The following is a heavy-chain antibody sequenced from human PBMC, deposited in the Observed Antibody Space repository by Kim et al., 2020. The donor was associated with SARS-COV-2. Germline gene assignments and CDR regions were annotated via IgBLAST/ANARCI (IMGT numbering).Heavy chain of an antibody. Sequence: ASVKVSCKASGYTFTRYDINWVRQATGQGLEWMGWMNPNSGNTGYAQKFQGRVTMTRNTSISTAYMELSSLRSEDTAVYYCARGIRYQLICNYYYYMDVWGKGTTVTVSS. J-gene: IGHJ6*03. CDR3: ARGIRYQLICNYYYYMDV. CDR2: MNPNSGNT. CDR1: GYTFTRYD. V-gene: IGHV1-8*01. D-gene: IGHD2-2*01.